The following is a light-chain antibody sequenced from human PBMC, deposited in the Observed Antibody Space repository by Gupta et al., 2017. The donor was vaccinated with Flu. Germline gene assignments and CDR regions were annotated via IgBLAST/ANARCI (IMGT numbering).Light chain of an antibody. Sequence: EVVLTQSPCTLSLSPGGRVTLSCRVSQRLSSSYFAWYLQKPGQAPRLLTYGASTRATGIPARFSGIGSGTELTLTISRLEPEDFAMYYCLHAGSSFLTFGEGTLVEI. J-gene: IGKJ5*01. V-gene: IGKV3-20*01. CDR1: QRLSSSY. CDR2: GAS. CDR3: LHAGSSFLT.